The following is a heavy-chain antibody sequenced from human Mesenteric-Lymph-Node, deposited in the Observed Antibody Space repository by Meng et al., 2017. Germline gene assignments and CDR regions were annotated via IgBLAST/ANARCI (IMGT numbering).Heavy chain of an antibody. Sequence: GESLKISCAVSGFTFSSYWMYWVRQAPGKGLEWVSGINWNGGSTGYADSVKGRFTISRDNAKNSLYLQMNSLRAEDTALYYCARRSGGYYPYYFDYWGQGTLVTVSS. CDR3: ARRSGGYYPYYFDY. CDR2: INWNGGST. D-gene: IGHD3-22*01. J-gene: IGHJ4*02. V-gene: IGHV3-20*04. CDR1: GFTFSSYW.